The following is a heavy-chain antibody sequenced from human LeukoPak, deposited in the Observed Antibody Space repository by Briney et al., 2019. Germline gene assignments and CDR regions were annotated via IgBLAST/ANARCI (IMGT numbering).Heavy chain of an antibody. V-gene: IGHV3-30-3*01. CDR2: ISYDGSNK. J-gene: IGHJ4*02. Sequence: GGSLRLSCAASGFTFSSYAMHWVRQAPGKGLEWVAVISYDGSNKYYADSVKGRFTISRDNSKNTLYLQMNSLRAEDTAVYYCARDRNAQDYWGQGTLVTVSS. CDR1: GFTFSSYA. CDR3: ARDRNAQDY.